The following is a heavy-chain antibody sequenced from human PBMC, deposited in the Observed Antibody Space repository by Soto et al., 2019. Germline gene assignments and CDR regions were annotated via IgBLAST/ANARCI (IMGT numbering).Heavy chain of an antibody. Sequence: SETLSLTCTVSGGSISSYYWSWIRQPPGKGLEWIGHIYYSGSTNYNPSLKSRVTISVDTSKNQFSLKLSSVTAADTAVYYCASDSSGYHYYYMDVWGKGTTVTVSS. CDR3: ASDSSGYHYYYMDV. V-gene: IGHV4-59*01. J-gene: IGHJ6*03. D-gene: IGHD3-3*01. CDR2: IYYSGST. CDR1: GGSISSYY.